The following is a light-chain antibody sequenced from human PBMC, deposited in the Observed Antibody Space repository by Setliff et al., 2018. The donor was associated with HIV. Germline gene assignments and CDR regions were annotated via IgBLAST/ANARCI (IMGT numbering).Light chain of an antibody. V-gene: IGLV2-8*01. Sequence: QSALTQPPSASGSPGQSVTISCTGTSSDVGAYNYVSWYQQHPGKAPKLMIYEVSKRPSGVPDRFSGSKSGNTASLTVSVLQAEDEADYYCMSYGGNTTKVFGTGTKSPS. CDR3: MSYGGNTTKV. J-gene: IGLJ1*01. CDR2: EVS. CDR1: SSDVGAYNY.